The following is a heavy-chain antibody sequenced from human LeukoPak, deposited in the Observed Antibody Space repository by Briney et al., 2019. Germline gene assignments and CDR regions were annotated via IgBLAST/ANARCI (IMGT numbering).Heavy chain of an antibody. CDR3: AEILGATQDY. Sequence: SETLSLTCTVSGGSISSSSYYWGWIRQPPGKGLEWIGSIYYSGSTYYNPSLKSRVTISVDTSKNQFSLKLSSVTAADTAVYYCAEILGATQDYWGQGTLVNVSS. D-gene: IGHD1-26*01. J-gene: IGHJ4*02. CDR1: GGSISSSSYY. CDR2: IYYSGST. V-gene: IGHV4-39*01.